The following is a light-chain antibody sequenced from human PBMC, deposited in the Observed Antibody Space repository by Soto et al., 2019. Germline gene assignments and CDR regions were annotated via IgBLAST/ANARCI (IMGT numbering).Light chain of an antibody. CDR1: QSVSSN. CDR3: QQYNNWPPLT. V-gene: IGKV3-15*01. CDR2: GAS. Sequence: EIVMTQSPATLSVSPGERATLSCRASQSVSSNLDWYQQKPGQAPRLLIYGASTRATGIPARFSGSGSGTEFTLTISSLQSEDFAVYYWQQYNNWPPLTFGGGTNVEIK. J-gene: IGKJ4*01.